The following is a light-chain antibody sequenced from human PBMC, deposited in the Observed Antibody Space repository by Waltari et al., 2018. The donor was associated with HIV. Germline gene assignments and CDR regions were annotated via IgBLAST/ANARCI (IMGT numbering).Light chain of an antibody. Sequence: SYVLTQPPSVSVAPGQTARITCGGNNIGSKSVHWYRQKPGQAPVVVGYHDSGRPSGIPERFSGSNSGNTATLTLSRVEAGDEADYYCQVWDSSSHHWVFGGGTKLTVL. CDR3: QVWDSSSHHWV. CDR2: HDS. CDR1: NIGSKS. V-gene: IGLV3-21*02. J-gene: IGLJ3*02.